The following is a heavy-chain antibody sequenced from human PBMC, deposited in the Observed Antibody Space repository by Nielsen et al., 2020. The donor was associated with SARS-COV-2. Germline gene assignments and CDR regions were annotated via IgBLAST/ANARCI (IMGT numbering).Heavy chain of an antibody. CDR1: GFTFSSYS. CDR2: ISSSSSYI. Sequence: GESLKISCAASGFTFSSYSMNWVRQAPGKGLEWVSSISSSSSYIYYADSVKGRFTISRDNAKNSLYLQMNSLRAEDTAVYYCARVYSTVPYFDYWGQGTPVTVSS. V-gene: IGHV3-21*01. CDR3: ARVYSTVPYFDY. D-gene: IGHD4-11*01. J-gene: IGHJ4*02.